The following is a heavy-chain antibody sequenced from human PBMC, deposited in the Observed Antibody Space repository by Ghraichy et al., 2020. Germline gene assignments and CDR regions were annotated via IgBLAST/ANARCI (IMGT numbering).Heavy chain of an antibody. CDR1: GFAFSSCA. J-gene: IGHJ4*02. CDR3: AKQPQTATKMRYYFDC. CDR2: ISGSGGST. Sequence: GGALRLSCAASGFAFSSCAMSWVRQAPGKELEWVSSISGSGGSTYYADSVKGRFTISRDSSKNTLYLEMNSLRAEDTAIYYCAKQPQTATKMRYYFDCWGQGTLVSVSS. D-gene: IGHD5-12*01. V-gene: IGHV3-23*01.